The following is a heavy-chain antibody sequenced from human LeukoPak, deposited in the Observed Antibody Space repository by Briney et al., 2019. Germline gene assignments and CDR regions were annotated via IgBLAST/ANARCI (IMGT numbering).Heavy chain of an antibody. CDR3: ARVLEGDFWTLDV. J-gene: IGHJ6*04. V-gene: IGHV3-11*01. CDR1: GFTFSDYY. Sequence: GGSLRLSCAASGFTFSDYYMSWIRQAPGKGLERVSYISSSGSTIYYADSVKGRFTISRDNAKNSLYLQMNSLRAEDTAVYYCARVLEGDFWTLDVWGKGTTVTVSS. CDR2: ISSSGSTI. D-gene: IGHD3/OR15-3a*01.